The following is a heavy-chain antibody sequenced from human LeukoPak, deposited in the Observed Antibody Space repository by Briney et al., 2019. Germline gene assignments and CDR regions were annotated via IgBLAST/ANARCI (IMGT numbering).Heavy chain of an antibody. D-gene: IGHD3-22*01. V-gene: IGHV3-48*03. Sequence: GGSLRLSCAASGFTFSSYGMNWVRQAPGKGLEWVSYISSSGSTIYYADSVKGRFTISRDNAKNSLYLQMNSLRAEDTAVYYCARVFHDSSGYAFYYYYYYGMDVWGQGTTVTVSS. CDR2: ISSSGSTI. J-gene: IGHJ6*02. CDR1: GFTFSSYG. CDR3: ARVFHDSSGYAFYYYYYYGMDV.